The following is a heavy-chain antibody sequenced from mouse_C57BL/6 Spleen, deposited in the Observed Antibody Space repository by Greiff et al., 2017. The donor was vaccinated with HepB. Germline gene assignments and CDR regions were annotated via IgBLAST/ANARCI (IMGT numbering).Heavy chain of an antibody. J-gene: IGHJ2*01. Sequence: EVMLVESGGGLVKPGGSLKLSCAASGFTFSDYGMHWVRQAPEKGLEWVAYISSGSSTIYYADTVKGRFTISRDNAKNTLFLQMTSLRSEDTAMYYCARSPLFDYWGQGTTLTVSS. CDR3: ARSPLFDY. V-gene: IGHV5-17*01. CDR2: ISSGSSTI. CDR1: GFTFSDYG.